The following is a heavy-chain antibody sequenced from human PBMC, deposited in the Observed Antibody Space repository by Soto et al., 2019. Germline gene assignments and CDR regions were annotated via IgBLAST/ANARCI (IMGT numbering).Heavy chain of an antibody. Sequence: GSLRLSCAASGFTFSSYGMHWVRQAPGKGLEWVAVIWYDGSNKYYADFVKGRFTISRDNSKNTLYLQMNSLRAEDTAVYYCASDCSSTSCYTVWGQGTLVTVSS. V-gene: IGHV3-33*01. D-gene: IGHD2-2*02. CDR1: GFTFSSYG. J-gene: IGHJ4*02. CDR2: IWYDGSNK. CDR3: ASDCSSTSCYTV.